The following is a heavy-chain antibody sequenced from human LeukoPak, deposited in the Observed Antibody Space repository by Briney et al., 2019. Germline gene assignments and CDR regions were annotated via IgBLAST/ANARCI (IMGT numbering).Heavy chain of an antibody. CDR2: INHSGST. CDR1: GGSFSGYY. CDR3: ARNRPLPDYYMDV. V-gene: IGHV4-34*01. D-gene: IGHD1-14*01. J-gene: IGHJ6*03. Sequence: SETLSLTCAVYGGSFSGYYWSWIRQPPGKGLEWIGEINHSGSTNYNPSLKSRVTISVDTSKNQFSLKLSSVTAADTAVYYCARNRPLPDYYMDVWGKGTTVTVSS.